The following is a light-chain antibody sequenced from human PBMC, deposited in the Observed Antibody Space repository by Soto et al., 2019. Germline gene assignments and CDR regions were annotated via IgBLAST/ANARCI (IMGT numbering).Light chain of an antibody. CDR3: QQRSDWPRT. Sequence: EIVLTQSPATLSLSPGERATLSCRASQSVGSYLAWYQQKPGQSPSLLIHDASYRATGIPPRFSGSGSGTDLTLTISSLAPEDFAVYYCQQRSDWPRTFGQGTRLEIK. J-gene: IGKJ5*01. CDR1: QSVGSY. V-gene: IGKV3-11*01. CDR2: DAS.